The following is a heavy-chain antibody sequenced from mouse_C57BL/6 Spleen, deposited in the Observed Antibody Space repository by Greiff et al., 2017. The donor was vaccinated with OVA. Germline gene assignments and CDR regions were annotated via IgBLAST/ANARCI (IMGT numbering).Heavy chain of an antibody. CDR1: GFTFSSYA. D-gene: IGHD1-1*01. CDR3: ARDALLRYFFDY. V-gene: IGHV5-4*01. CDR2: ISDGGSYT. Sequence: EVHLVESGGGLVKPGGSLKLSCAASGFTFSSYAMSWVRQTPEKRLEWVATISDGGSYTYYPDNVKGRFTISRDNAKNNLYLQMSHLKSEDTAMYYCARDALLRYFFDYWGQGTTLTVSS. J-gene: IGHJ2*01.